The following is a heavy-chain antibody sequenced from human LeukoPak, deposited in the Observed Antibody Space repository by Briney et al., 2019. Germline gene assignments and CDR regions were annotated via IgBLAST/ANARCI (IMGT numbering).Heavy chain of an antibody. D-gene: IGHD5-12*01. V-gene: IGHV4-34*01. CDR1: GGSFSGYY. J-gene: IGHJ6*03. Sequence: SETLSLTCAVYGGSFSGYYWSWIRQPPGKGLEWIGEINHSGSTNYDPSLKSRVTISVDTSKNQFSLKLSSVTAADTAVYYCARARYSGYDSDYMDVWGKGTTVTVSS. CDR2: INHSGST. CDR3: ARARYSGYDSDYMDV.